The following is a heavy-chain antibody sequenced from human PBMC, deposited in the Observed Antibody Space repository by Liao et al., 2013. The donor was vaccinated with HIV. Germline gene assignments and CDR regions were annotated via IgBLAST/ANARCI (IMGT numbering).Heavy chain of an antibody. CDR3: ARDSLRSSGWYNDAFDI. D-gene: IGHD6-19*01. CDR2: IYYSGSS. V-gene: IGHV4-59*11. CDR1: GGSISSHY. Sequence: QVQLQESGPGLVKPSETLSLTCTVSGGSISSHYWSWIRQPPGKGLEWIGYIYYSGSSNYNPSLKSRVTISVDTSKNQFSLKLSSVTAADTAVYYCARDSLRSSGWYNDAFDIWGQGTMVTVSS. J-gene: IGHJ3*02.